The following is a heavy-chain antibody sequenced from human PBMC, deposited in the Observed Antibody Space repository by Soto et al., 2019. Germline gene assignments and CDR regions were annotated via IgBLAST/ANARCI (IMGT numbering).Heavy chain of an antibody. V-gene: IGHV3-23*01. J-gene: IGHJ4*02. CDR3: AKVFTPEQGNYFDY. Sequence: GGSLRLSCAASGFTFNIYAINWVRQAPGKGLEWVSAISVSADSTHYADSVKGRFTISRDNYKNTVYLEMNSLRAEDTAVYYCAKVFTPEQGNYFDYWGQGTLVTVSS. D-gene: IGHD3-3*01. CDR1: GFTFNIYA. CDR2: ISVSADST.